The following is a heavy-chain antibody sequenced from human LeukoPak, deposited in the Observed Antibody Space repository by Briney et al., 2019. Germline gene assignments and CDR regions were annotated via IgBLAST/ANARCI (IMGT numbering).Heavy chain of an antibody. CDR1: GGSISSKTYY. Sequence: SETLSLTCTVSGGSISSKTYYWGWIRLPPGKGLEWIGSIYYSGSTYYNPSLKSRVTISVDTSKNQFSLKLSSVTAADTAVYYCARGRNLYYDFWSGPLNWFDPWGQGTLVTVSS. CDR2: IYYSGST. V-gene: IGHV4-39*01. CDR3: ARGRNLYYDFWSGPLNWFDP. D-gene: IGHD3-3*01. J-gene: IGHJ5*02.